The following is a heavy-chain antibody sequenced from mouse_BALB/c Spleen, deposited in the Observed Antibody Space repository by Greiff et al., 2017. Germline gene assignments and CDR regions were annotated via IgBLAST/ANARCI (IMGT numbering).Heavy chain of an antibody. CDR2: ILPGSGST. J-gene: IGHJ2*01. CDR1: GYTFSSYW. V-gene: IGHV1-9*01. CDR3: NGPTVVAKDYFDY. D-gene: IGHD1-1*01. Sequence: QVQLKQSGAELMKPGASVKISCKATGYTFSSYWIEWVKQRPGHGLEWIGEILPGSGSTNYNEKFKGKATFTADTSSNTAYMQLSSLTSEDSAVYYCNGPTVVAKDYFDYWGQGTTLTVSA.